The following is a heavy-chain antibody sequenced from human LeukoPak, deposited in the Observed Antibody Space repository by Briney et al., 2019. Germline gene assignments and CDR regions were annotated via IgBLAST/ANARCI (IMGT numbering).Heavy chain of an antibody. Sequence: GASVKVSCKASGGTFSSYAISWVRQAPGQGLEWMGGTIPIFGTANYAQKFQGRVTMTTDESTSTAYMELSSLRSEDTAVYYCAREVRQSLGAFDIWGQGTMVTVSS. CDR1: GGTFSSYA. CDR2: TIPIFGTA. CDR3: AREVRQSLGAFDI. D-gene: IGHD3-10*01. V-gene: IGHV1-69*05. J-gene: IGHJ3*02.